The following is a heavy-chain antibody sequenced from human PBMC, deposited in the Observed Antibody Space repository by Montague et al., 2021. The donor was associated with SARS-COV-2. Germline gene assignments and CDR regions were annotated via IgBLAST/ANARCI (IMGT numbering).Heavy chain of an antibody. CDR2: IISSGGST. Sequence: SLRLSCAAAGITVSSYEMNWVRQAPGKGLEWVSKIISSGGSTYYADSVKGRFTIFRDNAKNSVFLQMNSLRAEDTAVYYCARGYSGYDWGGIGGYYHYMDVWGKGTTVTVSS. CDR1: GITVSSYE. J-gene: IGHJ6*03. D-gene: IGHD5-12*01. V-gene: IGHV3-48*03. CDR3: ARGYSGYDWGGIGGYYHYMDV.